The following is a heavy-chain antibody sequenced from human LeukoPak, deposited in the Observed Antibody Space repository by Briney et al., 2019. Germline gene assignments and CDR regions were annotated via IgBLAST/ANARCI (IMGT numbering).Heavy chain of an antibody. CDR1: GYTFTSYG. D-gene: IGHD5-12*01. J-gene: IGHJ4*02. Sequence: ASVKVSCKASGYTFTSYGISWVRQAPGQGLEWLGWISTYNGNTHYAQKLQGRVTMTTDTSTTTAYMELRSLRSDDTAVFYCARTPLRPAATTPRQLDYWGQGTLVTVSS. CDR2: ISTYNGNT. V-gene: IGHV1-18*01. CDR3: ARTPLRPAATTPRQLDY.